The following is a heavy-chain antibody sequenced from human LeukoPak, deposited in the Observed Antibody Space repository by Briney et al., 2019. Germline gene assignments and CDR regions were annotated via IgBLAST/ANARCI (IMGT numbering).Heavy chain of an antibody. CDR2: ISASNGNT. D-gene: IGHD3-3*01. V-gene: IGHV1-18*01. CDR3: LRDRPPGRGYYPVSPFDF. J-gene: IGHJ4*02. Sequence: ASVKVSCKTSGYSFTDYAITWVRQVRGQGLQWVGWISASNGNTDYAQSFRGRATMTTDTSTSTAYLELTSLTSDDTAIYYCLRDRPPGRGYYPVSPFDFWGQGTLVIVSS. CDR1: GYSFTDYA.